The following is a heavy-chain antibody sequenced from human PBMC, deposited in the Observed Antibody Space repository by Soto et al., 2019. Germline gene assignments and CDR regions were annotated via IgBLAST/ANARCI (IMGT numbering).Heavy chain of an antibody. D-gene: IGHD3-3*01. Sequence: QLVESGGGVVQPARSLKLSCTASNFVFSVYSLHWVRQAPGKWLEWVALISYDGGNKDYADSVKGRFTISRDNSKHALYLQMNSLRREDTAVYSCARDKLQSDFWGSTLDSWGPGTLVTVSS. V-gene: IGHV3-30-3*01. CDR1: NFVFSVYS. CDR3: ARDKLQSDFWGSTLDS. CDR2: ISYDGGNK. J-gene: IGHJ4*02.